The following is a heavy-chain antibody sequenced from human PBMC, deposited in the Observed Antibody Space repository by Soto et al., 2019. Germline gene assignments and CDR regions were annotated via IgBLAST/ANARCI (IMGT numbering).Heavy chain of an antibody. V-gene: IGHV3-33*01. J-gene: IGHJ3*02. D-gene: IGHD5-12*01. Sequence: PGGSLRLSCAASGFTFSSYGMHWVRQAPGKGLEWVAVIWYDGSNKYYADSVKGRFTISRDNSKNTLYLQMNSLRAEDTAVYYCARDQKPYSGYPKAAFDIWGQGTMVTVSS. CDR2: IWYDGSNK. CDR3: ARDQKPYSGYPKAAFDI. CDR1: GFTFSSYG.